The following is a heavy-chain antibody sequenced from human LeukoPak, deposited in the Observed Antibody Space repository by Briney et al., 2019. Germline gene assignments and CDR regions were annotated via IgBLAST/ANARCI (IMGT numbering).Heavy chain of an antibody. J-gene: IGHJ4*02. CDR2: ISYSGST. V-gene: IGHV4-59*01. D-gene: IGHD5-24*01. Sequence: SETLSLTCTVSGGSIRSYYWSWIRQPPGKGLEWIGYISYSGSTTYNPSLKSRVTISVATSKNQFSLNLSSATAADTAVYYCARVGEMATIRDWGQGTLVSVSS. CDR1: GGSIRSYY. CDR3: ARVGEMATIRD.